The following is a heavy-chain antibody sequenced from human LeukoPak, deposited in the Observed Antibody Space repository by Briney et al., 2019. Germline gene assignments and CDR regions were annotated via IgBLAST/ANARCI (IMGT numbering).Heavy chain of an antibody. CDR1: GFIFDDYA. J-gene: IGHJ4*02. CDR2: ISWNSGSI. CDR3: AKDRTGNLDY. D-gene: IGHD3-10*01. Sequence: GRSLRLSCAASGFIFDDYAVHWVRQAPGKGLEWVSGISWNSGSIGYADSVKGRFTISRDNAKNSLYLQMNSLRAEDTALYYCAKDRTGNLDYWGQGTLVTVSS. V-gene: IGHV3-9*01.